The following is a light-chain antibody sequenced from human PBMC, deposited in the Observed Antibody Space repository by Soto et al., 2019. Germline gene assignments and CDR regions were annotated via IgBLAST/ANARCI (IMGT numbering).Light chain of an antibody. CDR3: SSFTSSTTYV. V-gene: IGLV2-14*01. CDR1: SSEVGNYNY. J-gene: IGLJ1*01. CDR2: NVN. Sequence: QSVLTQSASVSGSPGQSITISCTGTSSEVGNYNYVSWYQQHPGEVPKLIIFNVNNRPSGVSNRFSGSKSGNTASLTIFGLQAEDEADYYCSSFTSSTTYVFGTGTKVTVL.